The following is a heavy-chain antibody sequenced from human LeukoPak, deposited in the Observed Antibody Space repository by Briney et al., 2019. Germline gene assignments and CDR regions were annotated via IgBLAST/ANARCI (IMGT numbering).Heavy chain of an antibody. J-gene: IGHJ4*02. D-gene: IGHD1-26*01. CDR2: ISYDGSDK. CDR1: GFAFSSYD. V-gene: IGHV3-30*03. CDR3: ARVLSGSYDNYFDY. Sequence: GRSLRLSCAASGFAFSSYDMHWVRQAPGKGLEWVAVISYDGSDKYYVDSVKGRFTISRDNSKNTLYLQMNSLKAEDAAVYYCARVLSGSYDNYFDYWGQGTQLTVSS.